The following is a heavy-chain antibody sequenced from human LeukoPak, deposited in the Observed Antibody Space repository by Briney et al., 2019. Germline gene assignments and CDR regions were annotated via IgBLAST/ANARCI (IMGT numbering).Heavy chain of an antibody. V-gene: IGHV3-21*01. CDR2: IHTGSFYI. Sequence: PGGSLRLSCAASGFTFSSYTMNWVRQAPGDGLEWVSSIHTGSFYIYSADSVTGRFTISRDNAQNSLYLQMNSLRAEDTAVYYCARGYYYDNSGYFSVTPRHDAFDIWGQGTMVTVSS. J-gene: IGHJ3*02. CDR3: ARGYYYDNSGYFSVTPRHDAFDI. D-gene: IGHD3-22*01. CDR1: GFTFSSYT.